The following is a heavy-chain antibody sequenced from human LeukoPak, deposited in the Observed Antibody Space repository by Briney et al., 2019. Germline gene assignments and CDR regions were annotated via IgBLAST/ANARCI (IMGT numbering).Heavy chain of an antibody. CDR1: GGSISSYY. CDR2: IYYSGST. Sequence: SETLSHTCTVSGGSISSYYWSWIRQPPGKGLEWIGYIYYSGSTNYNPSLKSRVTISVDTSKNQFSLKLSSVTAADTAVYYCARSGVRYSSSWYLVYWGQGTLVTVSS. J-gene: IGHJ4*02. V-gene: IGHV4-59*01. CDR3: ARSGVRYSSSWYLVY. D-gene: IGHD6-13*01.